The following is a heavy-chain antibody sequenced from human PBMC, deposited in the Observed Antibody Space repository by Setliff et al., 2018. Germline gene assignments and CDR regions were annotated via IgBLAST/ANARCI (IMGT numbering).Heavy chain of an antibody. CDR3: ARDTPHDPVSSNWYRNWFDP. J-gene: IGHJ5*02. CDR1: GGSISSYY. V-gene: IGHV4-4*08. D-gene: IGHD6-13*01. Sequence: SETLSLTCSVSGGSISSYYWSWIRQPPGKGLEWIGNIHTSGTNYNPSLKNRVSISLDTSKNQFSLNLNSVTAADTAVYFCARDTPHDPVSSNWYRNWFDPWGQGILVTVSS. CDR2: IHTSGT.